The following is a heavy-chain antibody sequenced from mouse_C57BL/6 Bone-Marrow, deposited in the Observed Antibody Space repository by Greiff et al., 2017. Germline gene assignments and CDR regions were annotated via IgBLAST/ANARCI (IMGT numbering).Heavy chain of an antibody. V-gene: IGHV1-69*01. CDR2: IDPSDSYT. J-gene: IGHJ1*03. CDR1: GYTFTSYW. Sequence: QVHVKQPGAELVMPGASVKLSCKASGYTFTSYWMHWVKQRPGQGLEWIGEIDPSDSYTNYNQKFKGKSTLTVDKSSSTAYMQLSSLTSEDSAVYYCARGGYGSSYWYFDVWGTGTTATVSS. D-gene: IGHD1-1*01. CDR3: ARGGYGSSYWYFDV.